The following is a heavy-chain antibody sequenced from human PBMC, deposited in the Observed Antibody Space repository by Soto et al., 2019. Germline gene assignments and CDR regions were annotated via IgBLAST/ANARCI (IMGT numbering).Heavy chain of an antibody. CDR1: GFTFSSYA. V-gene: IGHV3-30-3*01. J-gene: IGHJ4*02. CDR2: ISYDGSNK. CDR3: ARELRPWLVRWYFDY. D-gene: IGHD6-19*01. Sequence: PGGSLRLSCAASGFTFSSYAMHWVRQAPGKGLEWVAVISYDGSNKYYADSVKGRFTISRDNSKNTLYLQMNSLRAEDTAVYYCARELRPWLVRWYFDYCAQRTLVTVFS.